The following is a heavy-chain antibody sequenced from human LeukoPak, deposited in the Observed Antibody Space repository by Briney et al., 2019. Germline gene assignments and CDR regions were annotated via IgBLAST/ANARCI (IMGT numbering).Heavy chain of an antibody. Sequence: GGSLRLSCAASGFRFNTYWMSWVRQAPGRGLEWVANIKQDGSEKYYVDSVKGRFTISRDNAKNSLYLHMNSLRAEDTAVYYCARKLTYYYGSGSYYNPSYFDYWGQGTLVTVSS. CDR1: GFRFNTYW. D-gene: IGHD3-10*01. J-gene: IGHJ4*02. CDR3: ARKLTYYYGSGSYYNPSYFDY. CDR2: IKQDGSEK. V-gene: IGHV3-7*01.